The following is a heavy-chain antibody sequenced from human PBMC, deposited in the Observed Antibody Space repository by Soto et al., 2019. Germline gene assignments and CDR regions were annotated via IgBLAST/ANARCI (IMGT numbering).Heavy chain of an antibody. D-gene: IGHD3-22*01. CDR2: IYYSGST. CDR3: ARLNYYDSSGYYRPYYYYGMDV. Sequence: SETLSLTCTVSGGSISSGGYYWSWIRQHPGKGLEWIGYIYYSGSTYYNPSLKSRVTISVDTSKNQFSLKLSSVTAADTAVYYCARLNYYDSSGYYRPYYYYGMDVWGQGTTVTVSS. V-gene: IGHV4-31*03. J-gene: IGHJ6*02. CDR1: GGSISSGGYY.